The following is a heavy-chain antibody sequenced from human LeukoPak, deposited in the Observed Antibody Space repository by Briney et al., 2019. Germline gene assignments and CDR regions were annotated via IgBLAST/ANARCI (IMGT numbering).Heavy chain of an antibody. CDR2: ISYDGSNK. CDR3: AKATYYYGSGGYYNLDY. D-gene: IGHD3-10*01. J-gene: IGHJ4*02. V-gene: IGHV3-30*18. CDR1: GFTFSSYG. Sequence: GRSLRLSCAASGFTFSSYGMHWVRQAPGKGLEWVAVISYDGSNKYYADSVKGRFTISRDNSKNTLYLQMNSLRAEDTAVYYCAKATYYYGSGGYYNLDYWGQGTLVTVSS.